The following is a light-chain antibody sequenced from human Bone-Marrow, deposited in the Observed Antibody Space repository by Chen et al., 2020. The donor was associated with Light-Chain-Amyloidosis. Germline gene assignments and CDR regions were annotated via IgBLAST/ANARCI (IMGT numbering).Light chain of an antibody. Sequence: SYVLTQPSSVSVAPGQTATIACGGNNIGSTSVHWYQQTPGQAPPLVVYDDSDRPSGIPERLSGSNSGHTATLTSSRVEAGDEADYYCQVWDRSSGRPVFGGGTKLTVL. CDR2: DDS. CDR1: NIGSTS. CDR3: QVWDRSSGRPV. V-gene: IGLV3-21*02. J-gene: IGLJ3*02.